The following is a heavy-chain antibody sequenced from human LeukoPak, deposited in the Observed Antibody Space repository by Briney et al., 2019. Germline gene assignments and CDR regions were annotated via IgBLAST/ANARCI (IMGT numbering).Heavy chain of an antibody. V-gene: IGHV4-34*01. CDR1: GGSFSGYY. J-gene: IGHJ4*02. D-gene: IGHD3-10*01. CDR2: IYYSGST. Sequence: SETLSLTCAVYGGSFSGYYWSWIRQPPGKGLEWIGSIYYSGSTYYNPSLKSRVTISVDTSKNQFSLKLSSVTAADTAVYYCARDPGMVRGAYCFDYWGQGTLVTVSS. CDR3: ARDPGMVRGAYCFDY.